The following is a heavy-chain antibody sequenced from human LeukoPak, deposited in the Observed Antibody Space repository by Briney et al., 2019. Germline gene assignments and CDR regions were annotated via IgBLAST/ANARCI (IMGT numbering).Heavy chain of an antibody. CDR1: GFTFSSYA. Sequence: GGSLRLSCAASGFTFSSYAMSWVRQAPGKGLEWVSAISGSGGSTYYADSVKGRFTISRDNSKNTLYLQMNSLRAEDTAVYYCAKDRNPTTTRIYYFDYWGQGILVTVSS. CDR3: AKDRNPTTTRIYYFDY. V-gene: IGHV3-23*01. CDR2: ISGSGGST. D-gene: IGHD2-15*01. J-gene: IGHJ4*02.